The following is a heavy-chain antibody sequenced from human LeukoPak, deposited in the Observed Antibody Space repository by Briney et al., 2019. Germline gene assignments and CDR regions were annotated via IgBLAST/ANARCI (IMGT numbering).Heavy chain of an antibody. Sequence: SETLSLTCTVSGGSISSSSYYWGWIRQPPGKGLEWIGSIYYSGSTYYNPSLKSRVTISVDTSKNQFSLKLSSVTAADTAVYYCARVVLTTVELRFDYWGQGSQVTVSS. CDR3: ARVVLTTVELRFDY. CDR1: GGSISSSSYY. D-gene: IGHD4-11*01. CDR2: IYYSGST. V-gene: IGHV4-39*07. J-gene: IGHJ4*02.